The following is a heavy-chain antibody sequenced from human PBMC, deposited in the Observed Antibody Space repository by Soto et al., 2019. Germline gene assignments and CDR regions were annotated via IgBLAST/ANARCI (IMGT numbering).Heavy chain of an antibody. CDR2: ISYDGSNK. V-gene: IGHV3-30*18. J-gene: IGHJ4*02. CDR3: AKDQIEPAPDY. Sequence: LRLSCAASGFTFSSYGMHRVRQAPGKGLEWVAVISYDGSNKFYADSVKGRFTISRDNSKNTLYLQMNSLRAEDTAVYYCAKDQIEPAPDYWGQGTLVTVSS. CDR1: GFTFSSYG.